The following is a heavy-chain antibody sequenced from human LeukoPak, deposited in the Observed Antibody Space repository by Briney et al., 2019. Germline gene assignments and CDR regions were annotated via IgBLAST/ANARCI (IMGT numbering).Heavy chain of an antibody. CDR1: GFTFSTYW. J-gene: IGHJ4*02. Sequence: PGGSLRLSCAASGFTFSTYWMHWVRHAPGKGRVWVSRMKDDGSTLSPASVKARFTLSRDTAKNTLSLQMNSLRAEHTAVYYCARDYNPLWFGELLFLFYSCGQGTLVTVSS. V-gene: IGHV3-74*01. CDR2: MKDDGST. CDR3: ARDYNPLWFGELLFLFYS. D-gene: IGHD3-10*01.